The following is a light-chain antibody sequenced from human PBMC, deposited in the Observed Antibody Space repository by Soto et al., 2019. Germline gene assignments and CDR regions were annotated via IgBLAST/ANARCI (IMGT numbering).Light chain of an antibody. CDR2: AAS. CDR1: QGISSY. CDR3: QQYYSYPGT. Sequence: AIRMTQSPSSLSASTGDRVTITCRASQGISSYLAWYQQKPGKAPKLLIYAASTLQSGVPSRFSGSGSGTDFTLTISCLQSEDFATYYWQQYYSYPGTFGPGTKVDIK. J-gene: IGKJ3*01. V-gene: IGKV1-8*01.